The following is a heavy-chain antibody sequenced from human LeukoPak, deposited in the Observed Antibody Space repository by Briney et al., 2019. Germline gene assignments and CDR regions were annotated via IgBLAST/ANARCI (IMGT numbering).Heavy chain of an antibody. CDR1: GFAFSSFG. Sequence: GGSLRLSCAASGFAFSSFGLHWVRQAPGKGLEWLAVVWYEENNKDYVDSVKGRFTISRDNSKNTLYLQMNSLRAEDTAVYYCPRGSSNTWPPGAEYFEHWGQGTLVTVSS. CDR3: PRGSSNTWPPGAEYFEH. D-gene: IGHD6-13*01. CDR2: VWYEENNK. J-gene: IGHJ1*01. V-gene: IGHV3-33*08.